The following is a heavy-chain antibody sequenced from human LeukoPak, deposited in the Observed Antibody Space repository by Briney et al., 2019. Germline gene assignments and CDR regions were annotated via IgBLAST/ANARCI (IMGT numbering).Heavy chain of an antibody. V-gene: IGHV4-34*01. Sequence: PSETLSLTCAVYGGSFSGYYWSWLRQPPGKGLEGIGEINHSGSTNYNPSLTSRVTISVDTSNNQFSLTLSSVTAPHTAVYYFPRGRNPLLRFGELSPWFDPWGQGTLVTVSS. CDR3: PRGRNPLLRFGELSPWFDP. CDR1: GGSFSGYY. CDR2: INHSGST. D-gene: IGHD3-10*01. J-gene: IGHJ5*02.